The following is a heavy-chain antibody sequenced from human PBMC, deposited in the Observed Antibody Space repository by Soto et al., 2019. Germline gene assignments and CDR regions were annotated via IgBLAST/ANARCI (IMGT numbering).Heavy chain of an antibody. CDR2: ISSGAFTL. D-gene: IGHD1-1*01. V-gene: IGHV3-11*01. CDR3: ARDTTRLEH. CDR1: GFSFSDSY. J-gene: IGHJ4*02. Sequence: GGSLRLSCVVSGFSFSDSYMTWVRQIPGKGLEWIASISSGAFTLSYAAAVKGRFTISRDDGHNSLFLQMDSLRAEDTALYYCARDTTRLEHWGQGTLVTVSS.